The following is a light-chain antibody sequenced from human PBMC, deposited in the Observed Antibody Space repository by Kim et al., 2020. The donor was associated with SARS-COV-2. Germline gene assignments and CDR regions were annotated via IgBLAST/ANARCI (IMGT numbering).Light chain of an antibody. Sequence: ELTQPPSASGNPGQRVTISCSVSSSNIGSNTVNWYQQLPGTAPKLLIYSNNQRPSGVPDRFSGSKSGTSASLAISGLQSEDEADYYCAAWDDSLNGWVFGGGTKLTVL. J-gene: IGLJ3*02. CDR2: SNN. CDR3: AAWDDSLNGWV. V-gene: IGLV1-44*01. CDR1: SSNIGSNT.